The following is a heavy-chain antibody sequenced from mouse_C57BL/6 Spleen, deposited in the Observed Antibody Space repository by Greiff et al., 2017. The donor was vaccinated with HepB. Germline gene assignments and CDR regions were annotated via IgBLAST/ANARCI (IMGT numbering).Heavy chain of an antibody. CDR3: AKTLYGSSSWYFDV. CDR1: GFSLTSYG. J-gene: IGHJ1*03. V-gene: IGHV2-5*01. Sequence: VQLQQSGPGLVQPSQSLSITCTVSGFSLTSYGVHWVRQSPGKGLEWLGVIWRGGSTDYNAAFMSRLSITKDNSKSQVFFKMNSLQADDTAIYYCAKTLYGSSSWYFDVWGTGTTVTVSS. D-gene: IGHD1-1*01. CDR2: IWRGGST.